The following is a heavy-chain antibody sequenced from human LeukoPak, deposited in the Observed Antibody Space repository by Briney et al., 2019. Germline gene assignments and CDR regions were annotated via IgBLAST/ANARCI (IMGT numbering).Heavy chain of an antibody. CDR2: ISAYNGNT. CDR1: GYTFTSYG. D-gene: IGHD2-15*01. Sequence: ASVKVSCKASGYTFTSYGISWVRQAPGQGLEWMGWISAYNGNTNYAQKLQGRVTMTTDTSTNTAYMELRSLRSDDTAVYYCAADIVVEPAAMEPFDYWGQGTLVTVTS. CDR3: AADIVVEPAAMEPFDY. V-gene: IGHV1-18*01. J-gene: IGHJ4*02.